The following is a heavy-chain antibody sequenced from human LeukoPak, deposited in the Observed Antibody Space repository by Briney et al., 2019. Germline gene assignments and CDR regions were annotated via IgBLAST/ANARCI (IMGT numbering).Heavy chain of an antibody. V-gene: IGHV3-30*18. CDR2: ISYDGSNK. CDR3: AKDREERRSKNYGMDV. CDR1: GFTFDDYA. Sequence: GGSLRLSCAASGFTFDDYAMHWVRQAPGKGLEWVAVISYDGSNKYYADSVKGRFTISRDNSKNTLYLEMNSLRAEDTAVYYCAKDREERRSKNYGMDVWGKGTTVTVSS. J-gene: IGHJ6*04. D-gene: IGHD1-1*01.